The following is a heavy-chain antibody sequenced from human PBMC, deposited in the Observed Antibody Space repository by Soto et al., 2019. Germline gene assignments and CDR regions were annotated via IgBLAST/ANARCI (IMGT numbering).Heavy chain of an antibody. J-gene: IGHJ4*02. CDR1: GYTFTSYG. Sequence: ASVKVSCKASGYTFTSYGISWVRQAPGQGLEWMGWISAYNGNTNYAQKLQGRVTMTTDTSTSTAYVELRSLRSDDTAVYYCARALWSGYFYVDYWGQGTLVTVSS. D-gene: IGHD3-3*01. V-gene: IGHV1-18*04. CDR2: ISAYNGNT. CDR3: ARALWSGYFYVDY.